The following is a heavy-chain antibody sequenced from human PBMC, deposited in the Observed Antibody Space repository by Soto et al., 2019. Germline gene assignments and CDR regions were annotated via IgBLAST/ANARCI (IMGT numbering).Heavy chain of an antibody. CDR3: ARSGHTFGGVV. CDR1: GASMTNYY. D-gene: IGHD3-16*01. Sequence: SETLSLTCTVSGASMTNYYGSWIRQPPGKGLEHIGYVYYSGSTNYNPSLKSRVTISVDTSDNQFSLKLSSVTAADTAIYYCARSGHTFGGVVWGQGILVTVSS. CDR2: VYYSGST. V-gene: IGHV4-59*01. J-gene: IGHJ4*02.